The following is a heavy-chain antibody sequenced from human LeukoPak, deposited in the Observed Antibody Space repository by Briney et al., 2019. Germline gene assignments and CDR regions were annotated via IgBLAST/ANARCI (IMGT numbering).Heavy chain of an antibody. V-gene: IGHV4-38-2*02. CDR1: GYSISSGYY. J-gene: IGHJ4*02. D-gene: IGHD3-16*02. CDR2: IYHSGST. Sequence: SETLSLTCTVSGYSISSGYYWGWIRQPPGKGLEWIGSIYHSGSTYYNPSLKSRVTISVDTSKNQFSLKLSSVTAADTAVYYCARRWGSYRHWGQGTLVTVSS. CDR3: ARRWGSYRH.